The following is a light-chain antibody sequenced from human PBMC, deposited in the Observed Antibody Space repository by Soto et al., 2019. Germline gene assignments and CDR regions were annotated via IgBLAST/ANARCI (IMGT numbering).Light chain of an antibody. CDR1: QSVTSD. J-gene: IGKJ1*01. V-gene: IGKV3-15*01. CDR2: GAF. CDR3: QQYDNWPWT. Sequence: EIVLTQSPGTLSLSPGERATLSCRSSQSVTSDYLAWYQQKPGQAPRLLIYGAFTRATGFPARFSGSGSGTDFTLTITSLQSEDFAVYYCQQYDNWPWTFGQGTKVDIK.